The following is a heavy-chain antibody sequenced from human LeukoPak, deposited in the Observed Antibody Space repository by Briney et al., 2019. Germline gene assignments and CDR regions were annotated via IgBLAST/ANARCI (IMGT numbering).Heavy chain of an antibody. CDR3: YAIGIDP. CDR1: GFAFSSYG. Sequence: QPGGSLRLSCAASGFAFSSYGMHWVRQAPGKGLEWVAFIRYDGSNKYHADSVKGRFTISRDNSKNTLYLQMNSLRAEDTAVYYCYAIGIDPWGQGTLVTVSS. CDR2: IRYDGSNK. J-gene: IGHJ5*02. D-gene: IGHD2-8*01. V-gene: IGHV3-30*02.